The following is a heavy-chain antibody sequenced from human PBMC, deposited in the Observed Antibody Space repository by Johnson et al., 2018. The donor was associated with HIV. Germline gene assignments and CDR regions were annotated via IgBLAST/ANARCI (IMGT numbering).Heavy chain of an antibody. V-gene: IGHV3-30-3*01. Sequence: QVQLVESGGGLIQPGGSLRLSCAASGFTFSNYDMYWVRQAPGKGLEWVAVISYDGSNKYYADSVKGRFTISRDNTKNTLYLQMNSLRAEDTAVYYCTRDRDGVGVYWGQGTMVTVSS. CDR2: ISYDGSNK. D-gene: IGHD3-10*01. CDR3: TRDRDGVGVY. J-gene: IGHJ3*01. CDR1: GFTFSNYD.